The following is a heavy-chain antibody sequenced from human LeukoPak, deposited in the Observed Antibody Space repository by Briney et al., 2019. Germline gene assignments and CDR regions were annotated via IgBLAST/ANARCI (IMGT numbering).Heavy chain of an antibody. J-gene: IGHJ4*02. CDR1: GFTFSSHG. CDR2: SSSIGGRT. V-gene: IGHV3-23*01. D-gene: IGHD3-10*01. CDR3: ARDKELQNFDC. Sequence: GGSLRLSCAASGFTFSSHGMNWVRQAPGKGLEWVSGSSSIGGRTYYADSVKGRFTVTRDNSRNTLHLQMNSLRAEDTAVYYCARDKELQNFDCWGQGTLVTVSS.